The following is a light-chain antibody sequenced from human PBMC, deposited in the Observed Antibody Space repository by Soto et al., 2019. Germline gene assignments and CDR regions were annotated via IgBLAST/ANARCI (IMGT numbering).Light chain of an antibody. CDR2: DVS. CDR3: CSYAPSYTLV. J-gene: IGLJ2*01. Sequence: QSALTQPRSVSRSPGQSVTISCTGTSSNVGGYNYVSWYQQNPGKAPKLMIYDVSKRPSGVPDRFSGSKSGNAASLTISGLQAEDEADYYCCSYAPSYTLVFGGGTKLTVL. V-gene: IGLV2-11*01. CDR1: SSNVGGYNY.